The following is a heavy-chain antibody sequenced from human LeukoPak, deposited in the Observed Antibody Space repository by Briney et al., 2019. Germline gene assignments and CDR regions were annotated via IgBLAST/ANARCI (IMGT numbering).Heavy chain of an antibody. CDR1: GFTFSSYD. CDR3: ARVSSGSYYILDY. Sequence: GGSLRLSCAASGFTFSSYDMNWVRQAPGKGLEWVSYISSSGSTIYYADSVKGRLTISRDNAKNSLYLQMSSLRAEDTAVYYCARVSSGSYYILDYWGQGTLVTVSS. D-gene: IGHD1-26*01. CDR2: ISSSGSTI. J-gene: IGHJ4*02. V-gene: IGHV3-48*03.